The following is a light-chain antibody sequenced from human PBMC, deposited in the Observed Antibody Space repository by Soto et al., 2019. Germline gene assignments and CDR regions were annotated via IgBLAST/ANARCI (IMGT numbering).Light chain of an antibody. V-gene: IGKV3-11*01. CDR3: QRRSNWHRGT. J-gene: IGKJ3*01. CDR1: QSVSSY. Sequence: EIVLTQSPATLSFSPGERATLSCGASQSVSSYLAWYQQKPGQAPRLLIYDASNRATGIPARFSGSASGKGLTVAISSLELEVFAVYDCQRRSNWHRGTVGPETNVDIK. CDR2: DAS.